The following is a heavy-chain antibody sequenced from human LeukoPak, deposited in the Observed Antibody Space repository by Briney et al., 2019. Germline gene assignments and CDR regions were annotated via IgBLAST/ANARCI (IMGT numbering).Heavy chain of an antibody. D-gene: IGHD3-22*01. Sequence: PGGSLRLSCAASGFTFSSYGMHWVRQAPGKGLEWVAVISYDGSNKYYADSVKDRFTISRDNSKNTLYLQMNSLRAEDTAVYYCEKDPYDSSGYYYYSLTLFDYWGQGTLVTVSS. V-gene: IGHV3-30*18. CDR2: ISYDGSNK. CDR3: EKDPYDSSGYYYYSLTLFDY. CDR1: GFTFSSYG. J-gene: IGHJ4*02.